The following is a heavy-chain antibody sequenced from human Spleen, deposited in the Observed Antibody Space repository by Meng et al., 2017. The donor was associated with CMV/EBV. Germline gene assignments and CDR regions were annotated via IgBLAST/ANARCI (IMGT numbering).Heavy chain of an antibody. CDR2: INPSGGST. CDR1: GYTFTSYY. D-gene: IGHD2-21*01. J-gene: IGHJ5*02. Sequence: ASVKVSCKATGYTFTSYYMQWVRQAPGQGLEWMGIINPSGGSTTYARKFQGRVTMTRDTSTSTVYMELSSLRSEDTAVYYCARVYCGGDCSNLNWFDPWGQGTLVTVSS. V-gene: IGHV1-46*01. CDR3: ARVYCGGDCSNLNWFDP.